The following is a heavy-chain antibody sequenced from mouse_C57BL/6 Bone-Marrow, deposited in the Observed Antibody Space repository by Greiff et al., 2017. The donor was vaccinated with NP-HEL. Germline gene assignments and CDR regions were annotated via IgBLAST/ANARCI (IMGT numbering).Heavy chain of an antibody. CDR3: ARRELGY. J-gene: IGHJ2*01. Sequence: EVQRVESGPELVKPGASVKISCKASGYSFTGYYMNWVKQSPEKSLEWIGEINPSTGGTTYNQKFKAKATLTVDKSSSTAYMQLKSLTSEDSAVYYCARRELGYWGQGTTLTVSS. V-gene: IGHV1-42*01. CDR1: GYSFTGYY. CDR2: INPSTGGT. D-gene: IGHD4-1*01.